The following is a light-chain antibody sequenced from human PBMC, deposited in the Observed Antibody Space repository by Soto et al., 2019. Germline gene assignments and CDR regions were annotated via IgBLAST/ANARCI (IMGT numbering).Light chain of an antibody. CDR1: QSVGSY. J-gene: IGKJ3*01. CDR2: DAS. V-gene: IGKV3-11*01. CDR3: QQLSHWPFT. Sequence: EIVLTQSPATLSLSPGERATLSCRASQSVGSYLAWYQQKPGQAPRLLIYDASKRATGIPARFSGSGSGTDFTLTISCLEPEDFELYYCQQLSHWPFTFGPGTKVDIK.